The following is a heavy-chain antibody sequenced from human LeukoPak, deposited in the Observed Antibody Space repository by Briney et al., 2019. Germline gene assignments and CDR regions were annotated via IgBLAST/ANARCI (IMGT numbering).Heavy chain of an antibody. CDR2: IYYSGST. V-gene: IGHV4-59*12. Sequence: PSETLSLTCTVSGGSISSYYWSWIRQPPGKGLEWIGSIYYSGSTYYNPSLKSRVTISVDTSKNQFSLKLSSVTAADTAVYYCARVIAVKVTPRGYFDYWGQGTLVTVSS. J-gene: IGHJ4*02. CDR3: ARVIAVKVTPRGYFDY. D-gene: IGHD6-19*01. CDR1: GGSISSYY.